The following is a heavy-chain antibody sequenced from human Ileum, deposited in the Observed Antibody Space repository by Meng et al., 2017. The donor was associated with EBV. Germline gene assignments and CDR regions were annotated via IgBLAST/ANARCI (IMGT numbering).Heavy chain of an antibody. Sequence: QVQLVQAGAEMKKPGATGDVSCKASGYTFTSYAMNWVRQAPGQRLEWMGWINTGNGETKYSQKFQGRVTLTRDTSASTAYMELSSLRSEDTAVYYCASRPGIAVAGFDYWGQGTLVTVSS. D-gene: IGHD6-19*01. V-gene: IGHV1-3*04. CDR1: GYTFTSYA. CDR3: ASRPGIAVAGFDY. CDR2: INTGNGET. J-gene: IGHJ4*02.